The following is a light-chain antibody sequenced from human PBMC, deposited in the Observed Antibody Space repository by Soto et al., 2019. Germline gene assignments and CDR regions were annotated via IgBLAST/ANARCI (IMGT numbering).Light chain of an antibody. V-gene: IGKV3-15*01. CDR3: QQYNNWPFS. CDR2: DVS. J-gene: IGKJ5*01. CDR1: QGVTTN. Sequence: EIVMTQSRATLSVSPGERATLSCMAGQGVTTNFACYQQKSGQSPRLLIYDVSIRATGVPARFSGTGSETDFTLTISGLRSEDSAIYFCQQYNNWPFSFGQGTRLEIK.